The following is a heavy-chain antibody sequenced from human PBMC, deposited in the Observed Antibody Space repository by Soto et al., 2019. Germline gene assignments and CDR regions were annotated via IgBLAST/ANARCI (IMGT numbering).Heavy chain of an antibody. CDR2: IYWNDDK. CDR1: GFSLSTSGVG. Sequence: SGPTLVNPTQTLTLTCTFSGFSLSTSGVGVGWIRQPPGKALEWLALIYWNDDKRYSPSLKSRLTITKDTSKNQVVLTMTNMDPVDTATYYCAHRGDTAMGRRTYYYYYGMDVWGQGTTVTVS. V-gene: IGHV2-5*01. D-gene: IGHD5-18*01. J-gene: IGHJ6*02. CDR3: AHRGDTAMGRRTYYYYYGMDV.